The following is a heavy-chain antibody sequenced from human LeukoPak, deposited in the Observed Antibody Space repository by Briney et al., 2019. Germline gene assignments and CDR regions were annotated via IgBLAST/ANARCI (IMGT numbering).Heavy chain of an antibody. Sequence: SETLSLTCTVSGGCMSSSACYWDWIRQPPGKGLEWMESIFYSGSTNYKSSLWSRITMSIDTSMNQFSLKLNSVTAADTAIYYCARTCGRGRVDPGTSGYVDYWGQGTLVTVSS. D-gene: IGHD3-22*01. V-gene: IGHV4-39*01. CDR2: IFYSGST. CDR1: GGCMSSSACY. CDR3: ARTCGRGRVDPGTSGYVDY. J-gene: IGHJ4*02.